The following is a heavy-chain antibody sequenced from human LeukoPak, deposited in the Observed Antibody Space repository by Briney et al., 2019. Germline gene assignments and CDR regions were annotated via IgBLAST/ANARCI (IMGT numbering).Heavy chain of an antibody. Sequence: PGGSLRLSCAASEFTFSSYWMSWVRQAPGKGLEWVANIKQDGSEKYYVDSVKGRFTISRDNAKNSLYLQMNSLRAEDTAVYYCARDGESTVVYDYWGQGTLVTVSS. CDR3: ARDGESTVVYDY. CDR1: EFTFSSYW. J-gene: IGHJ4*02. D-gene: IGHD4-23*01. V-gene: IGHV3-7*01. CDR2: IKQDGSEK.